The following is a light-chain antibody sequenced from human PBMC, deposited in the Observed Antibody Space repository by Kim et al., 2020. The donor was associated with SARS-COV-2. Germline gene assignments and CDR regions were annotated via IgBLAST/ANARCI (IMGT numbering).Light chain of an antibody. V-gene: IGLV1-40*01. CDR2: GNN. Sequence: FTISCTGNSSNIGTAYAVHWYQQLPGTAPKLLIYGNNNRPSGVPDRFSGSNSGSSASLAIAGLQAEDEADYYCQSYDRSLRGSRVFGGGTQLTVL. J-gene: IGLJ2*01. CDR1: SSNIGTAYA. CDR3: QSYDRSLRGSRV.